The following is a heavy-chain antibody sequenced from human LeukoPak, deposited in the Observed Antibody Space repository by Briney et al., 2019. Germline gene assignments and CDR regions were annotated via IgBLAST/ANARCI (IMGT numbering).Heavy chain of an antibody. CDR2: INPNSGGT. CDR1: GYTFTGYY. J-gene: IGHJ4*02. V-gene: IGHV1-2*02. D-gene: IGHD3-22*01. Sequence: ASVKVSCKASGYTFTGYYMHWVRQAPGQGLEWMGWINPNSGGTNYAQKFQGRVTMTRDTSISTAYMELSRLRSDDTAMYYCARGNRRRYYYDSSGYYLFDYWGQGTLVTVSS. CDR3: ARGNRRRYYYDSSGYYLFDY.